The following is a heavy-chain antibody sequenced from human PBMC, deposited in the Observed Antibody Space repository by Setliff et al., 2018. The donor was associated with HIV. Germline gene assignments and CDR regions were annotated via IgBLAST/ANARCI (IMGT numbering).Heavy chain of an antibody. D-gene: IGHD3-22*01. J-gene: IGHJ4*02. CDR2: ISGSGGST. Sequence: PGGSLRLSCAISGFTFSSYTMHWVRQAPGKGLEWVSVISGSGGSTYVADSVKGRFTTSRDNSKNTLYLQMNSLRVEDAAVYYCAKGRSGYYNFDSWGQGTLVTVSS. CDR1: GFTFSSYT. CDR3: AKGRSGYYNFDS. V-gene: IGHV3-23*01.